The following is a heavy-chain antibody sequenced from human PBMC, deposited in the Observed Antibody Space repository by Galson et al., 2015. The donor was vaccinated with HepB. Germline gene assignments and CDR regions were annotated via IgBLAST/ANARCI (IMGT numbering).Heavy chain of an antibody. CDR3: ARDRGDDYGDYGDAFDI. Sequence: SVKVSCKASGGTFSSYAISWVRQAPGQGLEWMGGIIPIFGTANYAQKFQGRVTITADESTSTAYMELSSLRSEDTAVYYCARDRGDDYGDYGDAFDIWGQGTMVTVSS. V-gene: IGHV1-69*13. CDR1: GGTFSSYA. CDR2: IIPIFGTA. D-gene: IGHD4-17*01. J-gene: IGHJ3*02.